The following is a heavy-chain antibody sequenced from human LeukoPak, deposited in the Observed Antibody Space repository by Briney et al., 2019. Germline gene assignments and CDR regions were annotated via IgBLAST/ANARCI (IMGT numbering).Heavy chain of an antibody. V-gene: IGHV1-2*02. CDR1: GYIFTDYY. CDR2: INPNSGGT. CDR3: ATDGAVAGTAYPEY. J-gene: IGHJ4*02. Sequence: GASVKVSCKASGYIFTDYYMHWVRQAPGQGLEWMGWINPNSGGTKYAQKFQGRVTMTRDTSISTAYMELSSLTSDDTALYYCATDGAVAGTAYPEYWGQGTLVTVSS. D-gene: IGHD6-19*01.